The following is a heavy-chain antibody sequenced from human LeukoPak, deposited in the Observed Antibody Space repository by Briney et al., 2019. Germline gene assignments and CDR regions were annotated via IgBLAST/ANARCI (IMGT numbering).Heavy chain of an antibody. J-gene: IGHJ4*02. CDR1: GFTFSSYA. CDR3: ARNREGYCSGGSCYSGYFDY. CDR2: ISYDGSNK. D-gene: IGHD2-15*01. V-gene: IGHV3-30-3*01. Sequence: GGSLRLSCAASGFTFSSYAMHWVRQAPGKGLEWVAVISYDGSNKYYADSVKGRFTISRDNSKNTLYLQMNSLRADDTAVYYCARNREGYCSGGSCYSGYFDYWGQGTLVTVSS.